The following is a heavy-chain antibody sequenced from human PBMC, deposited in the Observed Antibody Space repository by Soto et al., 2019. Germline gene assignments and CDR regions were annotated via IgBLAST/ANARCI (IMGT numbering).Heavy chain of an antibody. Sequence: GGSLRLSCAASGFTFSSYAMSWVRQAPGKGLEWVSAISGSGGSTYYADSVKGRFTISRDNSKNTLYLQMNSLRAEDTAVYYCAKDPRRRYSGYDRFEYGMDVWGQGTTVTVSS. V-gene: IGHV3-23*01. J-gene: IGHJ6*02. CDR1: GFTFSSYA. CDR2: ISGSGGST. CDR3: AKDPRRRYSGYDRFEYGMDV. D-gene: IGHD5-12*01.